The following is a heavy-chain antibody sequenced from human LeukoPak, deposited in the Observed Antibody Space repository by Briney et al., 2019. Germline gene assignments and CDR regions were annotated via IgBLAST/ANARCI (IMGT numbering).Heavy chain of an antibody. CDR2: IIPLFGTP. CDR1: GGTFSSYT. Sequence: SVRVSCKASGGTFSSYTISWVRQAPGQGLEWMGGIIPLFGTPDYAQKFQDRLTITADKSTSTAYMELSSLRSEDTAVYYCASATLRCSGGSCYEMDVWGKGTTVTVSS. CDR3: ASATLRCSGGSCYEMDV. D-gene: IGHD2-15*01. V-gene: IGHV1-69*06. J-gene: IGHJ6*04.